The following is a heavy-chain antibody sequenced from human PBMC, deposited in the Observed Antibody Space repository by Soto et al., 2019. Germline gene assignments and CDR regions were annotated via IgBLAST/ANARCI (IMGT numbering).Heavy chain of an antibody. CDR3: VRAACTNCYGFQH. V-gene: IGHV3-48*01. Sequence: EVQLVESGGGLVQPGGSLRLSCAASGLTFSSYSMNWVRQAPGKGLDWVSYISGSSSTIYYADSVKGRFTISRDNAKNSLYLQMNSLRAEDTAVYYCVRAACTNCYGFQHWGQGTLVTVSS. CDR1: GLTFSSYS. D-gene: IGHD2-2*01. J-gene: IGHJ1*01. CDR2: ISGSSSTI.